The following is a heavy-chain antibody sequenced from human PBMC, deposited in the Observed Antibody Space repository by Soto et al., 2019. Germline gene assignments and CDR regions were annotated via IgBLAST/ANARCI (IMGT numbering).Heavy chain of an antibody. CDR3: AKDSAHLTIFGAYYYYMDV. V-gene: IGHV3-30*18. J-gene: IGHJ6*03. Sequence: PGGSLRLSCAASGFTFSSYGMHWVRQAPGKGLEWVAVISYDGSNKYYADSVKGRFTISRDNSKNTLYLQMNSLRAEDTAVYYCAKDSAHLTIFGAYYYYMDVWGKGTTVTVSS. D-gene: IGHD3-3*01. CDR2: ISYDGSNK. CDR1: GFTFSSYG.